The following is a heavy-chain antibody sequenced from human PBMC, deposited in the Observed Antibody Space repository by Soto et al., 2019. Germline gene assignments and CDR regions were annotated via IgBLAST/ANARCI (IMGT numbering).Heavy chain of an antibody. D-gene: IGHD3-16*02. Sequence: QVQLQESGPGLVKPSQTLSLTCTVSGGSISSGGYYWSWIRQHPGKGLEWIGYIYYSGSTYYNPSLKSRVTISVDTSKNQFSLKLSSVTAADTAVYYCARVPITFGGVIATPNYFDYWGQGTLVTVSS. CDR2: IYYSGST. V-gene: IGHV4-31*03. J-gene: IGHJ4*02. CDR3: ARVPITFGGVIATPNYFDY. CDR1: GGSISSGGYY.